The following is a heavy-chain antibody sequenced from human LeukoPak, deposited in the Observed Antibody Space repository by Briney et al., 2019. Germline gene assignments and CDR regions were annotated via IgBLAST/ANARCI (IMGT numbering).Heavy chain of an antibody. J-gene: IGHJ4*02. CDR1: GFTFTNVW. Sequence: GGSLRLSCVDSGFTFTNVWMSWVRQAPGKGLEWIGRIKSKTDGETTNYAEPVRGRFTISRDDSKSAVYLQMNSLKIEDTAVYYCTTDLGTYYHGSQRLIPIDYWGQGTLVTVSS. V-gene: IGHV3-15*01. D-gene: IGHD3-10*01. CDR3: TTDLGTYYHGSQRLIPIDY. CDR2: IKSKTDGETT.